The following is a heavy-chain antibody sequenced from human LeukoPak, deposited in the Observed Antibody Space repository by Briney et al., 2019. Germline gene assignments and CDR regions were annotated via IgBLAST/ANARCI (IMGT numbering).Heavy chain of an antibody. V-gene: IGHV1-18*01. Sequence: ASVTVSCTASGYTFTSYGISWVRRAPGQGVEGMGWISAYNGNKNYSQKLQGRVTITTETSTSTDYMELRRRRSDDTAVYYCARDLHQKYDITIGMDVWGQGTTVTVSS. J-gene: IGHJ6*02. CDR3: ARDLHQKYDITIGMDV. CDR1: GYTFTSYG. CDR2: ISAYNGNK. D-gene: IGHD3-9*01.